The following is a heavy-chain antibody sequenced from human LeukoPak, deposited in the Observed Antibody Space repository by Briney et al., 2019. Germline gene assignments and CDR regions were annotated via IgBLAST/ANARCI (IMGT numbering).Heavy chain of an antibody. CDR2: ITGTGGTT. D-gene: IGHD3-22*01. V-gene: IGHV3-23*01. CDR1: GFTFSSYA. CDR3: AKDRALYYYDSSDYFDY. Sequence: PGGSLRLSCAASGFTFSSYAMNWVRQAPGKGLECVSAITGTGGTTFYADPVKGRFTIFRDNSKNTLYLQMNSLRAEDTAVYYCAKDRALYYYDSSDYFDYWGQGTLVTVSS. J-gene: IGHJ4*02.